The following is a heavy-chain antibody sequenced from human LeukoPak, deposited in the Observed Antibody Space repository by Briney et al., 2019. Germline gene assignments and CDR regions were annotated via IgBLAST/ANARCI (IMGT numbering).Heavy chain of an antibody. CDR2: ITGSGDTT. D-gene: IGHD3-9*01. Sequence: GGSLRLSCAASGFIFRNYAMSWVRQAPGKGLEWVSAITGSGDTTYYADSVKGRFTISRDNSKNTLYVEMNTLRAEDTAVYYCAKWGDYDILTGYYVSDFWGQGALVTVSS. CDR1: GFIFRNYA. CDR3: AKWGDYDILTGYYVSDF. V-gene: IGHV3-23*01. J-gene: IGHJ4*02.